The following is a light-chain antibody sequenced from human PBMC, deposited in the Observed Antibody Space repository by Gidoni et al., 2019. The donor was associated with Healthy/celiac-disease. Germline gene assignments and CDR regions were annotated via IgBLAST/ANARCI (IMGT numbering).Light chain of an antibody. CDR2: DVS. CDR3: SSYTSSSTLV. Sequence: QSALTQPASVSGSPGQSITISCTGTSSDVGGYHYVSWYHQHPGKAPKLMIYDVSNRPSGVSNRFSGSKSGNTASLTISGLQAEDEADYYCSSYTSSSTLVFGTGTKVTVL. V-gene: IGLV2-14*03. CDR1: SSDVGGYHY. J-gene: IGLJ1*01.